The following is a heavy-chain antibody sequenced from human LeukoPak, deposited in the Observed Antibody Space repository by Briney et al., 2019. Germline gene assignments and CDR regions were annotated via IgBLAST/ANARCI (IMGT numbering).Heavy chain of an antibody. CDR1: GYTFIDYY. V-gene: IGHV1-2*02. CDR2: INPHTGGT. D-gene: IGHD3-9*01. CDR3: ARGAVYYRFDY. Sequence: GASVKVSCKASGYTFIDYYIHWVRQAPGQGLEWMGWINPHTGGTNYAQKFQGRVTMTRDTSISTAYMELSGLRSDNTAVYYCARGAVYYRFDYWGQGTLVTVSS. J-gene: IGHJ4*02.